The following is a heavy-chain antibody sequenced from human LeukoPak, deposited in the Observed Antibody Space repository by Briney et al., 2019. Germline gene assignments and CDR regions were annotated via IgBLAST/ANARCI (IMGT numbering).Heavy chain of an antibody. CDR1: GFTFISAW. Sequence: GGSLRLSCAASGFTFISAWMTWVRRAPGKGLEWVGRIKSKADGETTDYAAPVRGRFTVSRDDSGSTLFLQMNSLKTEDTAVYYCVADIPSEIYPFDYWGQGILVTVSS. D-gene: IGHD1-26*01. CDR2: IKSKADGETT. CDR3: VADIPSEIYPFDY. J-gene: IGHJ4*02. V-gene: IGHV3-15*01.